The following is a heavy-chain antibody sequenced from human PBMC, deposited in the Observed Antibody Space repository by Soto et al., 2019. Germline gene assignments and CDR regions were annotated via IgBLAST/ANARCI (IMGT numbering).Heavy chain of an antibody. V-gene: IGHV3-23*01. D-gene: IGHD2-15*01. J-gene: IGHJ4*01. Sequence: GGSQRLSCAASGFTFSSYSFNWVRQAPWKGLEWVAEISGSGTTTYYAPSVKGRFIISSDSSKNTLYLQMYSLRAEDTAIYYCTKSLSEVLSLGDFNCWGQGALVTVSS. CDR3: TKSLSEVLSLGDFNC. CDR2: ISGSGTTT. CDR1: GFTFSSYS.